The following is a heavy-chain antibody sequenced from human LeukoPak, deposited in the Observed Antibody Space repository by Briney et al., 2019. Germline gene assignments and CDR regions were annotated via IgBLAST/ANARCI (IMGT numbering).Heavy chain of an antibody. Sequence: GRSLGLSCVASGFSFSTYGMHWVRQAPGKGLEWVAVISSDASNQHYTDSVRGRFAISRDNSRNTLYLQMNSLRYEDTAVYYCAKDGCSGGSCQADYWGQGTLVTVSS. D-gene: IGHD2-15*01. CDR3: AKDGCSGGSCQADY. J-gene: IGHJ4*02. CDR1: GFSFSTYG. CDR2: ISSDASNQ. V-gene: IGHV3-30*18.